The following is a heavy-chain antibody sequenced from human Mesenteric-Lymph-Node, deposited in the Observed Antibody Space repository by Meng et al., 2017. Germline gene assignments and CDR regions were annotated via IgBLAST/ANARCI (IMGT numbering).Heavy chain of an antibody. CDR1: GGSVSSGNNY. CDR2: IYYSGRT. CDR3: ARADDYGAFFDY. D-gene: IGHD4-17*01. V-gene: IGHV4-30-4*01. J-gene: IGHJ4*02. Sequence: QGDREESGPGLVKPSQTLSLTCTVSGGSVSSGNNYWIWIRQPPGKGLEWIGYIYYSGRTYYNPSLESRVTMSVDTSKNQVSLKLSSVTAADTAVYYCARADDYGAFFDYWGQGTLVTVSS.